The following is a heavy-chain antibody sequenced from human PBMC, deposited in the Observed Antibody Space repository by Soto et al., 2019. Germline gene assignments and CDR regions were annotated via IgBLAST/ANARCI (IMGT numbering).Heavy chain of an antibody. J-gene: IGHJ6*02. CDR2: INHSGST. V-gene: IGHV4-34*01. CDR1: GVSFSGCY. D-gene: IGHD3-16*01. Sequence: WETLSLTCAGYGVSFSGCYWSWIRQPPGKGLEWIGEINHSGSTNYNPSLKRRVTISVDTSKNPYSLKLSSVTAADTDVYYCERGMIYSYYGMDVWGQGTTVTVSS. CDR3: ERGMIYSYYGMDV.